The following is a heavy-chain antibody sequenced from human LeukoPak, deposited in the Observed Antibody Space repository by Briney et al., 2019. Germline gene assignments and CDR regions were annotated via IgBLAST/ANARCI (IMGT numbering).Heavy chain of an antibody. V-gene: IGHV1-69*01. CDR1: GGTFSSYA. Sequence: SVKVSCKASGGTFSSYAISWVRQAPGQGLEWMGGIIPIFGTANYAQKFQGRVTTTADESTSTAYMELSSLRSEDTAVYYCASRYSSGWRRGFDPWGQGTLVTVSS. CDR2: IIPIFGTA. CDR3: ASRYSSGWRRGFDP. J-gene: IGHJ5*02. D-gene: IGHD6-19*01.